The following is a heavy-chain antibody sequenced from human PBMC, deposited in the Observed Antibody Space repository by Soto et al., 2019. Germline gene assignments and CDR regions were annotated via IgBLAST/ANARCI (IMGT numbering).Heavy chain of an antibody. CDR1: GFTFRNNG. CDR2: IWYDGSEK. V-gene: IGHV3-33*01. CDR3: AREVPSRYFDL. D-gene: IGHD3-10*01. J-gene: IGHJ2*01. Sequence: QVQLVQSGGGVVQPGTSLRLSCEASGFTFRNNGMHWVRQAPGKGLEWVAVIWYDGSEKYYADSVKGRFTISRDNSKNTLHLQMNSLRVDDTAVYYCAREVPSRYFDLWGRGTPVTVSS.